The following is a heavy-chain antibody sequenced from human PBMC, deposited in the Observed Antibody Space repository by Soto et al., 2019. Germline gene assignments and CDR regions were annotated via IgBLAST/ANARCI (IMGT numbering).Heavy chain of an antibody. J-gene: IGHJ3*02. CDR2: IIPILGIA. D-gene: IGHD3-22*01. Sequence: ASVKVSCKASGGTFSSYAISWVRQAPGQGLEWMGGIIPILGIANYAQKFQGRVTITADKSTSTAYMELSSLRSEDTAVYYCARPYYYDSSGYQGAFDIWGQGTMVTVSS. CDR1: GGTFSSYA. V-gene: IGHV1-69*10. CDR3: ARPYYYDSSGYQGAFDI.